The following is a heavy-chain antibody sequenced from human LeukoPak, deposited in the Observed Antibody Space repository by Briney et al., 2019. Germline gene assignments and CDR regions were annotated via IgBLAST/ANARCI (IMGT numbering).Heavy chain of an antibody. Sequence: SQTLPLTCTVSGGSISSGSYYWSWIRQPAGKGLEWIGRIYTSGSTNYNPSLKSRVTISVDTSKNQFSLKLSSVTAADTAVYYCAREVAVAGTDYYGMDVWGQGTTVTVSS. CDR2: IYTSGST. CDR1: GGSISSGSYY. D-gene: IGHD6-19*01. V-gene: IGHV4-61*02. CDR3: AREVAVAGTDYYGMDV. J-gene: IGHJ6*02.